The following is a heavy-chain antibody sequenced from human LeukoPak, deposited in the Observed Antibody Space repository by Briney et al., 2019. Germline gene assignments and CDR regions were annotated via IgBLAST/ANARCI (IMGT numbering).Heavy chain of an antibody. CDR1: GASVGSAGYH. CDR3: ARGAPYSSSWYR. CDR2: IYYISNT. Sequence: SETLSLTCTVSGASVGSAGYHWSWIRQPPGGGLEWIGYIYYISNTNYNPSLKSRVTMSVDPSKNQFSLKLSSVTAADTAVYYCARGAPYSSSWYRWGQGTLVTVSS. V-gene: IGHV4-61*08. J-gene: IGHJ5*02. D-gene: IGHD6-13*01.